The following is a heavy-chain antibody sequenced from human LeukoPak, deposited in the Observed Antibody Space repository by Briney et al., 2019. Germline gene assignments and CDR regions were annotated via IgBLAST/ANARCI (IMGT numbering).Heavy chain of an antibody. V-gene: IGHV5-51*01. CDR1: GYSFTSYW. J-gene: IGHJ4*02. D-gene: IGHD4-17*01. CDR3: ARQGYTHGDYVRGGFDY. CDR2: IYPGDSDT. Sequence: GESLKISCKGSGYSFTSYWIGWVRPMPGKGLEWVGIIYPGDSDTRYSPSFQGQVTISADKSISTAYLQWSSLKASDTAMYYCARQGYTHGDYVRGGFDYWGQGTLVTVSS.